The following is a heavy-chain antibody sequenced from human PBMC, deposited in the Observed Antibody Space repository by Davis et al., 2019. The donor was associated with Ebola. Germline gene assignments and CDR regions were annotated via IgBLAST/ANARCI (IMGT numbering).Heavy chain of an antibody. CDR1: GYTFTNYD. Sequence: AASVKVSCKASGYTFTNYDVHWVRQGTGQGLEWIGWVNLNSANTGYGQKFQGRVTMTRNTSISTAYMELSSLTSEDTAVYYCARGRKVAKMGSWFDPWGQGTLVTVSS. V-gene: IGHV1-8*01. D-gene: IGHD5-12*01. CDR3: ARGRKVAKMGSWFDP. CDR2: VNLNSANT. J-gene: IGHJ5*02.